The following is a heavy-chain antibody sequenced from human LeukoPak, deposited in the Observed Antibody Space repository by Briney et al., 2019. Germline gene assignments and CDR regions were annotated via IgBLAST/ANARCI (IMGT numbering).Heavy chain of an antibody. J-gene: IGHJ4*02. Sequence: SGGSLRLSCAASGFTFSSYEMNWVRQAPGKGLEWVSHISSSGSTINYADSVKGRFTISRDNAKNSLYLQMNSLRAEDTAVYYCARARSIGRDYYFDYWGQGTLVTVSS. D-gene: IGHD6-6*01. CDR2: ISSSGSTI. CDR3: ARARSIGRDYYFDY. CDR1: GFTFSSYE. V-gene: IGHV3-48*03.